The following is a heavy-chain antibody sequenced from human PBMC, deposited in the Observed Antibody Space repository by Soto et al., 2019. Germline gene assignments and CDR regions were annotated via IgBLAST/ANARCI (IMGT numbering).Heavy chain of an antibody. CDR2: ISGSGGRT. CDR1: GFTFSSYA. V-gene: IGHV3-23*01. CDR3: ANAHPVPVNPSAVYYVMYF. D-gene: IGHD3-22*01. J-gene: IGHJ6*02. Sequence: GGSLRLSCAASGFTFSSYAMSWVRQAPGKGLEWVAAISGSGGRTYYEDSLKGRFTISIDTSKNTLYLRMNSLGAEDTAVYSCANAHPVPVNPSAVYYVMYFWGQGTTVTVSS.